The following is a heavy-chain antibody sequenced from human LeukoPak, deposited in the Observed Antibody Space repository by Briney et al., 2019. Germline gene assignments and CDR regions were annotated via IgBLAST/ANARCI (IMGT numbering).Heavy chain of an antibody. CDR3: ARGPLTTTGYFDY. V-gene: IGHV1-69*04. Sequence: GASVKVSCKASGGTFSSYAISWVRQAPGQGLEWMGRIIPILGIANYAQKFQGRVTMTRDTSTSTVYMELSSLRSEDTTVYYCARGPLTTTGYFDYWGQGTLVTVSS. CDR1: GGTFSSYA. J-gene: IGHJ4*02. D-gene: IGHD4-11*01. CDR2: IIPILGIA.